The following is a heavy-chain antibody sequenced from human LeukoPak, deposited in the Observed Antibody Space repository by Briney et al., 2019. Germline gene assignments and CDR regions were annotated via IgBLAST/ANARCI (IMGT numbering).Heavy chain of an antibody. D-gene: IGHD6-6*01. J-gene: IGHJ4*02. V-gene: IGHV1-24*01. CDR1: GYTLTELS. CDR3: ATSLGQLGFTV. CDR2: FDPEDGET. Sequence: ASVKVSFKVSGYTLTELSMHWLRQAPGKGREWMGGFDPEDGETIYAQKFQGRVTMTEDTSTDTAYMELSSLRSEDTAVYYCATSLGQLGFTVWGQGTLVTVSS.